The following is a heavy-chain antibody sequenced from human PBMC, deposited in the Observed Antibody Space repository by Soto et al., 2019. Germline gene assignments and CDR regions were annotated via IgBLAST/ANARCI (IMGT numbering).Heavy chain of an antibody. CDR3: VKDRRSTRRAMAV. CDR1: EFTFSSCA. J-gene: IGHJ6*02. Sequence: GWPLRLSCSASEFTFSSCAMHWVDKFAGKGLEYVSGIISNGAGTYYAESVKDRFTISRDNSRNTPFLQVNSLTGEDTAVYYCVKDRRSTRRAMAVWGQGTTVTVSS. D-gene: IGHD2-2*01. V-gene: IGHV3-64D*06. CDR2: IISNGAGT.